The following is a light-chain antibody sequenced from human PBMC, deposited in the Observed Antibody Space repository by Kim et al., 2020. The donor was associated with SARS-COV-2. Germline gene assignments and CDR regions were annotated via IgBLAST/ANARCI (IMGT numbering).Light chain of an antibody. V-gene: IGLV3-19*01. Sequence: SSELTQDPAVSVALGQTVRITCQGDSLRSYYASWYQQRPGQAPVVAIYGKNNRPSGIPDRFSGSSSGNTASLTITGAQAEDEAEYYCQSRDSSGKVVFGGGTKLTVL. CDR2: GKN. CDR3: QSRDSSGKVV. CDR1: SLRSYY. J-gene: IGLJ2*01.